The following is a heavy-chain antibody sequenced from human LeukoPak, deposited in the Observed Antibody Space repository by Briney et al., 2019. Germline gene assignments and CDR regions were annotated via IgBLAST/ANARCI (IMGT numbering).Heavy chain of an antibody. CDR2: IYHSGST. CDR1: GYSISSGYY. V-gene: IGHV4-38-2*01. Sequence: KPSETLSLTCAVPGYSISSGYYWGWIRQPPGKGLEWIGSIYHSGSTYYNPSLKSRVTISVDTSKNQFSLKLSSVTAADTAVYYCARRGTIAADYWGQGTLVTVSS. J-gene: IGHJ4*02. CDR3: ARRGTIAADY. D-gene: IGHD6-13*01.